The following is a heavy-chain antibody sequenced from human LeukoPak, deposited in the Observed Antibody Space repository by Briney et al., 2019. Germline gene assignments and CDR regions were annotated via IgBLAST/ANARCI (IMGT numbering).Heavy chain of an antibody. CDR3: ARDVPYYYASGSSKPLDY. CDR2: ISSSSSYI. CDR1: GFTFSSYS. Sequence: GGSLRLSCAASGFTFSSYSMNWVRQAPGKGLEWVSSISSSSSYIYYADSVKGRFTISRDNSKSTLYLQMNSLRAEDTAVYYCARDVPYYYASGSSKPLDYWGQGTLVTVSS. J-gene: IGHJ4*02. V-gene: IGHV3-21*01. D-gene: IGHD3-10*01.